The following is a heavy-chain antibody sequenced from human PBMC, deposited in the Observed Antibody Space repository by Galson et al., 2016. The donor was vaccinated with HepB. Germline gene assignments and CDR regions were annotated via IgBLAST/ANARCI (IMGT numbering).Heavy chain of an antibody. CDR2: IIPMLGTA. Sequence: SVKVSCKASGDTFSKYAISWVRQAPGQGLEWMGGIIPMLGTANYEQKFQGRVTITADESTSTAYMELSSLRPEDTAVYYCARESGWKLDYWGQGTLVTVSS. CDR3: ARESGWKLDY. D-gene: IGHD6-19*01. J-gene: IGHJ4*02. V-gene: IGHV1-69*13. CDR1: GDTFSKYA.